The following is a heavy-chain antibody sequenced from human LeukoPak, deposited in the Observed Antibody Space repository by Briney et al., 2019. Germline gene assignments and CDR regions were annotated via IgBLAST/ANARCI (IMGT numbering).Heavy chain of an antibody. Sequence: PGGSLRLSCAASGFTFSSYGMHWVRQAPGKELEWVAVIWYDGSNKYYADSVKGRFTISRDNSKNTLYLQMNSLRAEDTAVYYCVKRITMIVVVTDDAFDIWGQGTMVTVSS. V-gene: IGHV3-33*06. CDR1: GFTFSSYG. CDR2: IWYDGSNK. D-gene: IGHD3-22*01. J-gene: IGHJ3*02. CDR3: VKRITMIVVVTDDAFDI.